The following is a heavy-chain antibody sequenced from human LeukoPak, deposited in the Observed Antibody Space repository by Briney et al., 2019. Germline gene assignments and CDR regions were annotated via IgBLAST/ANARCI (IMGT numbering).Heavy chain of an antibody. V-gene: IGHV1-69*05. CDR3: ARGRIVGAIEAFDI. J-gene: IGHJ3*02. D-gene: IGHD1-26*01. Sequence: ASVKVSCKASGGTFSSYAISWVRQAPGQGLEWMGRIIPIFGTANYAQKFQGRVTITTDESTSTAYMELSSLRSEDTAVYYCARGRIVGAIEAFDIWGQGTMVTVSS. CDR1: GGTFSSYA. CDR2: IIPIFGTA.